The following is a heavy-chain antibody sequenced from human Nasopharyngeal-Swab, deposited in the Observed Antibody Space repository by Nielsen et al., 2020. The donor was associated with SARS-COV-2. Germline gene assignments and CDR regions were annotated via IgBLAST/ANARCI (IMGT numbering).Heavy chain of an antibody. CDR2: IDWDDDK. CDR3: ARAYYDILTGYYYGMDV. D-gene: IGHD3-9*01. Sequence: SWIRQPPGKALEWRALIDWDDDKYYSTSLKTRLTISKDTSKNQVVLTMTNMDPVDTATYYCARAYYDILTGYYYGMDVWGQGTTVTVSS. J-gene: IGHJ6*02. V-gene: IGHV2-70*01.